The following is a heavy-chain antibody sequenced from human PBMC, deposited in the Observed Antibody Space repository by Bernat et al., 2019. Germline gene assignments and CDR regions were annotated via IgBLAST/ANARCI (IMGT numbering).Heavy chain of an antibody. CDR1: GGSISSSSYY. V-gene: IGHV4-39*01. Sequence: QLQLQESGPGLVKPSETLSLTCTVSGGSISSSSYYWGWIRQPPGKGLEWIGSIYYSGRTYYNPSLKSRVTISIDRSRNQFSLKLSSVTAADTAVYYCARHEDRGSYSFWYFDLWGRGTLVTVSS. CDR2: IYYSGRT. D-gene: IGHD1-26*01. CDR3: ARHEDRGSYSFWYFDL. J-gene: IGHJ2*01.